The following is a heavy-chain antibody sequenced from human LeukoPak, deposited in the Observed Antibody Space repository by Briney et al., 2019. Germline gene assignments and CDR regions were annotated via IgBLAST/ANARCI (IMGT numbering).Heavy chain of an antibody. CDR2: ISYDGSNK. Sequence: GGSLRLSCAASGFTFSNYAIHWVRQAPGKGLEWVAVISYDGSNKYYADSVKGRFTVSRDNSKNTVYLQMNNLRAEDTALYYCAKADSSGFYYVWDYWGQGTLVTVSS. CDR1: GFTFSNYA. J-gene: IGHJ4*02. V-gene: IGHV3-30-3*01. D-gene: IGHD3-22*01. CDR3: AKADSSGFYYVWDY.